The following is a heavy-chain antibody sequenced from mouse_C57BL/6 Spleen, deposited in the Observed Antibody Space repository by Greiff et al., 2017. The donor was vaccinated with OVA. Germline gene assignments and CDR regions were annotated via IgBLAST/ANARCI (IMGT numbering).Heavy chain of an antibody. Sequence: QVQLQQPGAELVKPGASVKLSCKASGYTFTSYWITWVKQRPGQGLEWIGEIYPGSGSTNYNEKFKSKATLTVDTSSNTAYMQLSSLTSEDSAVYYCAWGLLRGFADGGQGTLVTVSA. D-gene: IGHD2-3*01. V-gene: IGHV1-55*01. CDR1: GYTFTSYW. J-gene: IGHJ3*01. CDR3: AWGLLRGFAD. CDR2: IYPGSGST.